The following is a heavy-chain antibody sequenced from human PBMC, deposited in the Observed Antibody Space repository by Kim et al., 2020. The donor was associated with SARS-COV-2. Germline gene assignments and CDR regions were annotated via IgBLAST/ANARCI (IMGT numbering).Heavy chain of an antibody. D-gene: IGHD3-22*01. CDR2: ISYDGSNK. CDR3: ARSHPPTTTVHYYDSSGYLYY. V-gene: IGHV3-30-3*01. Sequence: GGSLRLSCAASGFTFSSYAMHWVRQAPGKGLEWVAVISYDGSNKYYADSVKGRFTISRDNSKNTLYLQMNSLRAEDTAVYYCARSHPPTTTVHYYDSSGYLYYWGQGTLVTASS. CDR1: GFTFSSYA. J-gene: IGHJ4*02.